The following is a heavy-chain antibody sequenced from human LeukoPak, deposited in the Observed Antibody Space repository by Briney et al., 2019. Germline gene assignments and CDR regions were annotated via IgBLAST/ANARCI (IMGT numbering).Heavy chain of an antibody. D-gene: IGHD3-3*01. V-gene: IGHV4-39*07. CDR3: AGGEYDFWSGPTNAMDV. CDR1: GGSISSSSYY. J-gene: IGHJ6*03. Sequence: SETLSLTCTVSGGSISSSSYYWGWIRQPPGKGLEWIGSIYYSGSTYYNPSLKSRVTISVDTSKNQFSLKLSSVTAADTAVYYCAGGEYDFWSGPTNAMDVWGKGTTVTVSS. CDR2: IYYSGST.